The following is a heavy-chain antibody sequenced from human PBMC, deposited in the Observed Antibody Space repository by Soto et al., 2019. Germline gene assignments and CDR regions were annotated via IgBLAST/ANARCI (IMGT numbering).Heavy chain of an antibody. D-gene: IGHD1-1*01. Sequence: QVHLVQSGAEVKKPGASVKVSCKASGYTFTSYGITWVRQAPGQGLEWMGWISAHNGNTDYAQKLQGRVIVTRDTSTSTAYMELRSLISDATAVYYCARGRYGDYWGQGALVPVSS. CDR3: ARGRYGDY. CDR2: ISAHNGNT. V-gene: IGHV1-18*01. CDR1: GYTFTSYG. J-gene: IGHJ4*02.